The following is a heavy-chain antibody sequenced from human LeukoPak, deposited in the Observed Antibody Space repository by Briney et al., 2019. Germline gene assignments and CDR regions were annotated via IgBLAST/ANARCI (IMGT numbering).Heavy chain of an antibody. CDR1: GFSFSSYS. D-gene: IGHD3-22*01. Sequence: GGSLRLSCAASGFSFSSYSMYWVRQAPGKGLECVSYISSSGTTTYYADSVKGRFTISRDNAKNSLYLQMNSLRAEDTAVYYCARHRLGDYWGQGTLVTVSS. CDR2: ISSSGTTT. CDR3: ARHRLGDY. V-gene: IGHV3-48*01. J-gene: IGHJ4*02.